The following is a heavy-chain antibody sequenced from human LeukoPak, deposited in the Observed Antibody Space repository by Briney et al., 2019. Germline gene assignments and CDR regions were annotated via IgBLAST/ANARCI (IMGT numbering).Heavy chain of an antibody. CDR1: GYTFTGYY. D-gene: IGHD6-19*01. CDR3: ARVTFIAVAGTISAFDI. Sequence: GASVKVSCKASGYTFTGYYMHWVRQAPGQGLEWMGWINPNSGGTNYAQKFQGRVTMTRDTSISTAYMELSRLRSDDTAVYYCARVTFIAVAGTISAFDIWGQGTMVTVSS. V-gene: IGHV1-2*02. CDR2: INPNSGGT. J-gene: IGHJ3*02.